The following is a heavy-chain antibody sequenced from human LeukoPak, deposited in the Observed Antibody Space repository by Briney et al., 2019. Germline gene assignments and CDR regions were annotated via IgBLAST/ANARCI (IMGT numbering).Heavy chain of an antibody. Sequence: SGGTNYAQKFQGWVTMTWDTSISTAYMELSRLRSDDTAVYYCARERRTYSGSHRPPNWFDPWGQGTLVTVSS. J-gene: IGHJ5*02. CDR3: ARERRTYSGSHRPPNWFDP. V-gene: IGHV1-2*04. CDR2: SGGT. D-gene: IGHD1-26*01.